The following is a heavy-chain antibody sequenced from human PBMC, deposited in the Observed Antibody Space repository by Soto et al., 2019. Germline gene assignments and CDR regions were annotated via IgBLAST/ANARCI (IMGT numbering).Heavy chain of an antibody. CDR2: IYYSVST. Sequence: SETLSLTCTVSGGSISSSSYYWGWIRQPPGKGLEWIGSIYYSVSTYYNPSLKSRVTISVGTSKNQFSLKLSSVTAADTAVYYCLSIKIALYNWFDPCGQLNLVPVSA. CDR3: LSIKIALYNWFDP. V-gene: IGHV4-39*01. CDR1: GGSISSSSYY. D-gene: IGHD3-3*02. J-gene: IGHJ5*02.